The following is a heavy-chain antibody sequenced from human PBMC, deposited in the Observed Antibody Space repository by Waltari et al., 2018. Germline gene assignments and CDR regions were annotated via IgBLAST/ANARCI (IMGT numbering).Heavy chain of an antibody. CDR3: AKINYGGNGYFDL. V-gene: IGHV3-53*01. CDR1: GFTVSSNY. D-gene: IGHD4-17*01. J-gene: IGHJ2*01. CDR2: IYSAGTT. Sequence: EVQLVESGGGLIQPGWSLRLSCAASGFTVSSNYMSWVRQAPGKGLEWVAVIYSAGTTYYADSVKGRFTISRDNSKNTVYLQMNNLRADDTAVYYCAKINYGGNGYFDLWGRGTLVTVSS.